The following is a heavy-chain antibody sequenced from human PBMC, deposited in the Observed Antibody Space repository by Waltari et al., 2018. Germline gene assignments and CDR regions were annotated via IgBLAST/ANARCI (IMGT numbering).Heavy chain of an antibody. J-gene: IGHJ4*02. Sequence: QVQLVQSGAEVKKPGASVKVSCKVSGYTLTELSMHWVRQAPGKGLEWMGGCDHEEGETIYAQKFQGRVTMTEDTCTETAYRELSSLRSEDTDVYYCGTEVRIAAPFCDYWGQGTLVNVSS. CDR3: GTEVRIAAPFCDY. V-gene: IGHV1-24*01. D-gene: IGHD6-6*01. CDR2: CDHEEGET. CDR1: GYTLTELS.